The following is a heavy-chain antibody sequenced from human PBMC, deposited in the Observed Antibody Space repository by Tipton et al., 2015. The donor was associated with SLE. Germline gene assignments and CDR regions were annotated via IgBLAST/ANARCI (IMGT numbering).Heavy chain of an antibody. CDR1: GGSISRYY. Sequence: TLSLTCNVSGGSISRYYWSWVRQPPGKGLEWIGHIYYSGSTTYSPSLKSRLTISVDTSKNHFSLTLTSVTAADTAVYYCAREACTGGACYFDSWGQGSLVTVSS. J-gene: IGHJ4*02. D-gene: IGHD2-8*02. CDR3: AREACTGGACYFDS. CDR2: IYYSGST. V-gene: IGHV4-59*01.